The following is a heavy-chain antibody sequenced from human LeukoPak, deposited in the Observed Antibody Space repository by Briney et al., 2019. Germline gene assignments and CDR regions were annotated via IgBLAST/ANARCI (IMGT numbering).Heavy chain of an antibody. Sequence: GESLKISCAASGFTFSSCAMHWIRQTPDKGLEWLAGISYHGSNDGSNKNYADSVRGRFTISRDNSKNTLYLQMNSLKPEDTALYYCAGQYYDILTGYRPLDYWGQGALVTVSS. D-gene: IGHD3-9*01. CDR1: GFTFSSCA. J-gene: IGHJ4*02. V-gene: IGHV3-30-3*01. CDR3: AGQYYDILTGYRPLDY. CDR2: ISYHGSNDGSNK.